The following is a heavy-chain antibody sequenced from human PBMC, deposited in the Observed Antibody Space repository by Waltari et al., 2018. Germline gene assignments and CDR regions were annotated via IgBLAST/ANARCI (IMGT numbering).Heavy chain of an antibody. J-gene: IGHJ4*02. CDR2: ISSSGSTI. D-gene: IGHD1-26*01. V-gene: IGHV3-48*03. CDR3: ARGWDGGDPLDY. CDR1: GFTFSSYE. Sequence: EVQLVESGGGLVQPGGSLRLSCAASGFTFSSYEMNWVRQAPGKGLELVSYISSSGSTIYYADSVKGRFTIARDNAENSLYLQMNSLRAEDTAVYYCARGWDGGDPLDYWGQGTLVTVSS.